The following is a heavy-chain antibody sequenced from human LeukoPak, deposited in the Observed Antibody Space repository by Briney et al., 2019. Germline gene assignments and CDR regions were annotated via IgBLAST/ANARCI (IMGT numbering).Heavy chain of an antibody. CDR3: ARVHRINYIVVVVAATPDDDAFDI. J-gene: IGHJ3*02. CDR2: MNPNSGNT. V-gene: IGHV1-8*01. CDR1: GYTFTSYD. Sequence: ASVKVSCKASGYTFTSYDINWVRQATGQGLEWMGWMNPNSGNTGYAQKFQGRVTMTRNTSISTAYMELSSLRSEDTAVYYCARVHRINYIVVVVAATPDDDAFDIWGQGKMVTVSS. D-gene: IGHD2-15*01.